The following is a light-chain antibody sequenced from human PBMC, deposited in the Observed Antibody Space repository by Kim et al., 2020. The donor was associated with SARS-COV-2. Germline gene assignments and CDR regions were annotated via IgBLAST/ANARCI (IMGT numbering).Light chain of an antibody. CDR1: KLGDTY. CDR3: QAWDSSTYV. J-gene: IGLJ1*01. CDR2: QDN. Sequence: VYQGQKASITCSGEKLGDTYACWYQQKPGQSPVLVIYQDNKRPSGIPERFSGSNSGNTATLTISGTQAMDEADYYCQAWDSSTYVFGTGTKVTVL. V-gene: IGLV3-1*01.